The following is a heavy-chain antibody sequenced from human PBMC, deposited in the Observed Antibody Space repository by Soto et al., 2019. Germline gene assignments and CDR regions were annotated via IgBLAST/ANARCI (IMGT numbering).Heavy chain of an antibody. D-gene: IGHD3-22*01. CDR1: GFTFSSYG. J-gene: IGHJ4*02. Sequence: GGSLRLSCAASGFTFSSYGMHGVRQAPGKGLEWVAVIWYDGSNKYYADSVKGRFNISRDNSKNTLYLQMKSLRAEDTAVYYCAREGDNYYDSSGSHPVFDYWGQGTMVTVSS. V-gene: IGHV3-33*01. CDR2: IWYDGSNK. CDR3: AREGDNYYDSSGSHPVFDY.